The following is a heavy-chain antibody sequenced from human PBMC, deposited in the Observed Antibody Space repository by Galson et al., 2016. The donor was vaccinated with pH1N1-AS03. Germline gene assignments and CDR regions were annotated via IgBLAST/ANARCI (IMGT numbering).Heavy chain of an antibody. CDR1: GFTFSSYW. J-gene: IGHJ4*02. CDR3: ARDGPPQGISVAGSFDF. CDR2: INSDGRST. V-gene: IGHV3-74*01. D-gene: IGHD6-19*01. Sequence: SLRLSCAASGFTFSSYWMHWVRQAPGKGLVWVSRINSDGRSTSYADSVKGRFTISRDNAKNLLYLQMNSLRDEDTAVYYCARDGPPQGISVAGSFDFWGQGTLVTVSS.